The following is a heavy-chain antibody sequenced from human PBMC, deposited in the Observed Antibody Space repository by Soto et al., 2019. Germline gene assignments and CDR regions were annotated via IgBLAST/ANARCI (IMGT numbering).Heavy chain of an antibody. V-gene: IGHV1-2*02. CDR3: ARDPEPHILRFLEDYYYGMDV. Sequence: AASVKVSCKASGYTFTGYYMHWVRQAPGQGLEWMGWINPNSGGTNYAQKFQGRVTMTRDTSISTAYMELSRLRSDDTAVYYCARDPEPHILRFLEDYYYGMDVWGQGTTVTVSS. D-gene: IGHD3-3*01. CDR2: INPNSGGT. CDR1: GYTFTGYY. J-gene: IGHJ6*02.